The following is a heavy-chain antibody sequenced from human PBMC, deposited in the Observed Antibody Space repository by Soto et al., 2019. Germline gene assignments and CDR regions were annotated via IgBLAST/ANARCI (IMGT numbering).Heavy chain of an antibody. V-gene: IGHV1-2*02. CDR2: INPNSGGT. CDR3: ARAYSRSSGLNY. D-gene: IGHD6-6*01. CDR1: GYTFTGYY. J-gene: IGHJ4*02. Sequence: SVKVSCKASGYTFTGYYMHWVRQAPGQGLEWMGWINPNSGGTNYAQKFRGRVTMTRDTSISTAYMELSRLRSDDTAVYYCARAYSRSSGLNYWGQGTLVTVSS.